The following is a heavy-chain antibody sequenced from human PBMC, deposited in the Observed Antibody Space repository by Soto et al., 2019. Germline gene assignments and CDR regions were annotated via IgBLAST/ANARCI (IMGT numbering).Heavy chain of an antibody. CDR2: ISYDGGNE. D-gene: IGHD1-26*01. CDR1: RLSVYSSG. V-gene: IGHV3-30*18. J-gene: IGHJ4*02. CDR3: AKDRYSGTYPTDFDY. Sequence: RLSSAGCRLSVYSSGIHVVRKTQGKGLEWVALISYDGGNEKYTESVKDRFTISRDDSHNVAYLQMSSLRTEDTAMYYCAKDRYSGTYPTDFDYWGQGSLGTVSS.